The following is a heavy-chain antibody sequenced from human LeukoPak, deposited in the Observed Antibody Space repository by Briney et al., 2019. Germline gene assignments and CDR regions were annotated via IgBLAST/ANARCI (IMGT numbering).Heavy chain of an antibody. CDR1: GGSFSNYY. Sequence: SETLSLTCAVYGGSFSNYYCNWIRQPPGKGLEWIGEIHPSGSTNYNPSLESRVTMSLDTSKNQFSLKLNSVTAADTAIYYCARGGDAYKGGNSWGQGTLVTVSS. CDR2: IHPSGST. CDR3: ARGGDAYKGGNS. V-gene: IGHV4-34*01. J-gene: IGHJ4*02. D-gene: IGHD5-24*01.